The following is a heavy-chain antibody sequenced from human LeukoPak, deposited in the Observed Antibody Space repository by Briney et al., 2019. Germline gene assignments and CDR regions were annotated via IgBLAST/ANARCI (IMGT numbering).Heavy chain of an antibody. CDR3: ARDSSRRNGYNFDY. D-gene: IGHD5-24*01. CDR1: GGSISSYY. Sequence: SETLSLTCTVSGGSISSYYWSWIRQPPGKGLEWIGYIYYSGSTNYNPSLKSRVAISVDTSKNQFSLKLSSVTAADTAVYYCARDSSRRNGYNFDYWGQGTLVTVSS. V-gene: IGHV4-59*01. CDR2: IYYSGST. J-gene: IGHJ4*02.